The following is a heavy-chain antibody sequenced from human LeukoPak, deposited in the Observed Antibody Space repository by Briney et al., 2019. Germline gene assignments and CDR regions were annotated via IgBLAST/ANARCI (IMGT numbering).Heavy chain of an antibody. CDR3: ARDRAYNMDV. J-gene: IGHJ6*02. V-gene: IGHV3-74*01. CDR1: GFTFSRYW. D-gene: IGHD5-24*01. Sequence: PGGSLRLSCAASGFTFSRYWMHWVRQAPGKGLVRVSLMNSDGSITSYADSVKGRFTISRDNAKNTLYLQMNSLRAEDTAFYYCARDRAYNMDVWGQGTPVTVSS. CDR2: MNSDGSIT.